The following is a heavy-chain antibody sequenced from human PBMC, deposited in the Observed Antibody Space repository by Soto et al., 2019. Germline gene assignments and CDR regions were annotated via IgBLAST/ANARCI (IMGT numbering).Heavy chain of an antibody. Sequence: QITLKESGPTLVRPTQTLTLTCTFSGFSLSTTGVAVGWIRQPPGEALEWLAVIYWDDDKRYGPSLKSRVTIPKDTSKNQVVRTMTNMDPVDTATYYCVHMTNTALLYFDLWGRGSLVIVSS. CDR3: VHMTNTALLYFDL. CDR1: GFSLSTTGVA. D-gene: IGHD2-2*02. J-gene: IGHJ2*01. CDR2: IYWDDDK. V-gene: IGHV2-5*05.